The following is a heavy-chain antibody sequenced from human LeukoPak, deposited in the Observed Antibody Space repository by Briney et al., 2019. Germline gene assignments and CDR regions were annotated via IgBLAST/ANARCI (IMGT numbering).Heavy chain of an antibody. Sequence: SETLSLTCSVSGYSISGGFYWGWIRQPPGKGLEWIGSIFHSGSTYYNPSLKSRVTISVDTSKNQFSLKLSSVTAADTAVYYCARANYYDTSGYSRGAFDIWGQGAMVTVSS. D-gene: IGHD3-22*01. CDR3: ARANYYDTSGYSRGAFDI. V-gene: IGHV4-38-2*02. CDR2: IFHSGST. J-gene: IGHJ3*02. CDR1: GYSISGGFY.